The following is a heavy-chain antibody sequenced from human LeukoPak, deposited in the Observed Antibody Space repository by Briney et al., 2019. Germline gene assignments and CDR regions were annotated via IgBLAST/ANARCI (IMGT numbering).Heavy chain of an antibody. CDR2: ISYDGSNK. Sequence: GGSLRLSCAASGFTFSSYAMHWVRQAPGKGLEWVAVISYDGSNKYYADSVKGRFTISRDNSKNTLYLQMNSLRAEDTAVYYCARGFDYGDYVRYFDYWGQGTLVTVSS. CDR1: GFTFSSYA. V-gene: IGHV3-30*04. D-gene: IGHD4-17*01. J-gene: IGHJ4*02. CDR3: ARGFDYGDYVRYFDY.